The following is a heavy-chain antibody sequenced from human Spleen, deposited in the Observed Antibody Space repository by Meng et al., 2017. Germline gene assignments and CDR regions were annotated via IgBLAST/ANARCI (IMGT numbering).Heavy chain of an antibody. CDR3: ARDRGYDSSGYCFGCAFDI. CDR1: GFTFSSSA. CDR2: ISYDGSHK. Sequence: GGSLRLSCAASGFTFSSSAIHWVRQAPGKGLEWVALISYDGSHKYYADSMKGRFTISRDNSKNTLYLQMNSLTAEDTAVYYCARDRGYDSSGYCFGCAFDIWGQGTMVTVSS. D-gene: IGHD3-22*01. J-gene: IGHJ3*02. V-gene: IGHV3-30*04.